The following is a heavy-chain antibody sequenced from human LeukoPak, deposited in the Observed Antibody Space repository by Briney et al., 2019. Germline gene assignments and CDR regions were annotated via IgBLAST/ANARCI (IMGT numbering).Heavy chain of an antibody. D-gene: IGHD2-2*01. CDR2: IYYSGST. Sequence: SETLSLTCTVSGGSISGHYWSWIRQPPGRELEWIGYIYYSGSTNYNPSLKSRVTISVDTSKNQFSLKLSSVTAADTAVYYCARDSSFIDASDLWGQGTMVTVSS. CDR3: ARDSSFIDASDL. CDR1: GGSISGHY. J-gene: IGHJ3*01. V-gene: IGHV4-59*11.